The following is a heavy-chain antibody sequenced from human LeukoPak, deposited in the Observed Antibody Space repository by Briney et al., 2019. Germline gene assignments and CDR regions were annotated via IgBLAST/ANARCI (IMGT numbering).Heavy chain of an antibody. Sequence: PSETLSLTCTVSGGSISSGSYYWSWIRQPAGKGLEWTGRIYTSGSTNYNPSLKSRVTISVDTSKNQFSLKLSSVTAADTAVYYCARDLDIWGQGTLVTVSS. CDR3: ARDLDI. CDR2: IYTSGST. V-gene: IGHV4-61*02. CDR1: GGSISSGSYY. D-gene: IGHD2-2*03. J-gene: IGHJ4*02.